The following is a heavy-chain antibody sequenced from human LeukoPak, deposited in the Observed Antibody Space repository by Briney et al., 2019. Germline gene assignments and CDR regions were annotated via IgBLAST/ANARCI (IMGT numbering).Heavy chain of an antibody. CDR3: AKGWSSSWYNNWFDP. Sequence: GGSLRLSCAASGFTFSSYAMSWVRQAPGKGLEWVSAISGSGGSTYYADSVKGRFTISRDNSKNTLYLQMNSLRAEDTVVYYCAKGWSSSWYNNWFDPWGQGTLVTVSS. D-gene: IGHD6-13*01. J-gene: IGHJ5*02. CDR2: ISGSGGST. V-gene: IGHV3-23*01. CDR1: GFTFSSYA.